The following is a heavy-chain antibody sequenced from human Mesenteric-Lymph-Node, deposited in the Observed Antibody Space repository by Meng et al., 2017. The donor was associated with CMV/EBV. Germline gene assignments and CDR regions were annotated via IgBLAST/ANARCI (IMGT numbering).Heavy chain of an antibody. CDR1: GFTLSTYG. CDR3: ARVDFGGIQY. J-gene: IGHJ4*02. V-gene: IGHV3-66*02. D-gene: IGHD3-3*01. CDR2: HYTGDTT. Sequence: GESLKISCAGSGFTLSTYGMNWVRQAPGKGLEWVSAHYTGDTTQYADSVKGRFTISRDNSKNTVHLQMNSLRAEDTAIYYCARVDFGGIQYWGQGTLVTVSS.